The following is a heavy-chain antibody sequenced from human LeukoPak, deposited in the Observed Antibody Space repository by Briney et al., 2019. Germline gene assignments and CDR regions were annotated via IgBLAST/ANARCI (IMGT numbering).Heavy chain of an antibody. CDR2: IYSGGST. V-gene: IGHV3-66*01. Sequence: GGSLRLSCAASGFTVSNMYMSWVRQAPGKGLEWVSVIYSGGSTHYADSVKGRFTISRDNSKKTLYIQMNSLRAEDTAVYYCASGLLGYCSGGSCYSDFDYWGQGTLVTVSS. D-gene: IGHD2-15*01. J-gene: IGHJ4*02. CDR3: ASGLLGYCSGGSCYSDFDY. CDR1: GFTVSNMY.